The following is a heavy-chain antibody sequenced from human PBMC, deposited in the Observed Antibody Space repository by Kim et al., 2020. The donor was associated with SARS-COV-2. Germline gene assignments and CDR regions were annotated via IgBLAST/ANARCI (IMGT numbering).Heavy chain of an antibody. J-gene: IGHJ6*02. CDR3: AKDGRYSSGYRHYYYYGVDV. V-gene: IGHV3-33*06. CDR2: IWYDGSNK. D-gene: IGHD5-18*01. Sequence: GGSLRLSCAASGFTFSSYDIHWVRQAPGKGLEWVAVIWYDGSNKYFADSVKGRFTISRDNSKNTLYLQMNSLRAEDTAVYYCAKDGRYSSGYRHYYYYGVDVWGQGTTVTVSS. CDR1: GFTFSSYD.